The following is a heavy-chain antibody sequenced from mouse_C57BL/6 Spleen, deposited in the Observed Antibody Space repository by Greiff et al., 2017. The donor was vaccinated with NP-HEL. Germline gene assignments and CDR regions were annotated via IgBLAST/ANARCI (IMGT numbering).Heavy chain of an antibody. Sequence: VQLQQPGAELVKPGASVKMSCKASGYTFTSYWITWVKQRPGQGLEWIGDIYPGSGSTNYNEKFKSKATLTLDTSSSTAYMQLSSLTSEDSAVYYCARIPHDYGISYGGAMDYWGQGTSVTVSS. J-gene: IGHJ4*01. D-gene: IGHD1-1*01. CDR1: GYTFTSYW. CDR3: ARIPHDYGISYGGAMDY. V-gene: IGHV1-55*01. CDR2: IYPGSGST.